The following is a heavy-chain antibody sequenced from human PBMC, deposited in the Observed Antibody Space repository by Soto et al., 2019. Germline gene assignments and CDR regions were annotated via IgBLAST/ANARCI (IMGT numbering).Heavy chain of an antibody. J-gene: IGHJ5*02. CDR3: TTDGGATMWHNWFDP. Sequence: GGSLRLSCAASDFDFSSYGIHWVRQAPGKGLEWVAASSYDGRETFYAASAKGRFTVSKEMSKNTAFLQMNSLKTEDTAVYYCTTDGGATMWHNWFDPWGQGTLVTVSS. D-gene: IGHD1-26*01. CDR1: DFDFSSYG. V-gene: IGHV3-30*03. CDR2: SSYDGRET.